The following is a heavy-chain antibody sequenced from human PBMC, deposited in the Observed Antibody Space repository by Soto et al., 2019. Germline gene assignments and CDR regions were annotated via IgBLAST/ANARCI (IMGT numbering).Heavy chain of an antibody. CDR1: GFTFSSYA. D-gene: IGHD2-2*01. Sequence: GGSLRLSCAASGFTFSSYAMSWVRQAPGKGLEWVSAISGSGGSTYYADSVKGRFTISRDNSKNTLYLQMNSLRAEDTAVYYCAKVPRLNIVVVPAALNWFDPWGQGTLVTVYS. V-gene: IGHV3-23*01. J-gene: IGHJ5*02. CDR3: AKVPRLNIVVVPAALNWFDP. CDR2: ISGSGGST.